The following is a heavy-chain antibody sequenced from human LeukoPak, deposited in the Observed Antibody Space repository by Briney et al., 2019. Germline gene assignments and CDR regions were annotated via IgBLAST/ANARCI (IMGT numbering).Heavy chain of an antibody. D-gene: IGHD3-10*01. CDR1: GFSFSRYA. CDR2: ISYDRSDK. V-gene: IGHV3-30*18. J-gene: IGHJ6*02. Sequence: GGSLRLSCAASGFSFSRYAMHWVRQAPGKGLEWVAVISYDRSDKYYADSEKGRVTISRDNSEDTLYLEMDSLRPEDTAVYYCAKDLNYGSGSHYYFYGMDVWGQRTTVTVSS. CDR3: AKDLNYGSGSHYYFYGMDV.